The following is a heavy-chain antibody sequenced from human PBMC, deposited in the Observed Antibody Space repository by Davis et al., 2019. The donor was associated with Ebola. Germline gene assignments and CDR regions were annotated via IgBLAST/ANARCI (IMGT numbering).Heavy chain of an antibody. Sequence: MPSETLSLTCTASGGSISSYYWNWIRQPPGKGLEWIGYVYYSGSTNYNPSLKSRVTISVDTSKNQFSLKLRSVTAADTAVYYCARGTSGAEHWGQGTLATVSS. CDR3: ARGTSGAEH. CDR2: VYYSGST. J-gene: IGHJ4*02. V-gene: IGHV4-59*01. CDR1: GGSISSYY. D-gene: IGHD7-27*01.